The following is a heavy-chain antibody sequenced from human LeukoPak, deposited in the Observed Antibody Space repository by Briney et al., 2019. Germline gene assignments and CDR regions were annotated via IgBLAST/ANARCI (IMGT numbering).Heavy chain of an antibody. V-gene: IGHV3-15*04. CDR2: IESKTDGGTT. D-gene: IGHD3-10*01. J-gene: IGHJ4*02. Sequence: GGSLRLSCAVSGFSFSDAWMSWVRQTPGKGLEWVGRIESKTDGGTTDYAALVKGRFTISRDDSTNTLYLQMNSLKSEDTAVYYCTTYGSGRKFDYWGQGILVTVSS. CDR3: TTYGSGRKFDY. CDR1: GFSFSDAW.